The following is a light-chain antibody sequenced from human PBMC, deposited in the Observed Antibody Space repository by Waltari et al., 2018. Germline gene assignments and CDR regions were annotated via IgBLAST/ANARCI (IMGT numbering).Light chain of an antibody. CDR2: YDS. J-gene: IGLJ3*02. CDR1: NISCKI. CDR3: LVWDTVSDHPV. Sequence: YVVTQPPSVSEAPGKTARITCGGINISCKIVHLYQQKAGQAPVLVIHYDSDRPSGIPERFSGSNSGNTDTLTISRVDAGDEADYFCLVWDTVSDHPVFGGGTKLTVL. V-gene: IGLV3-21*04.